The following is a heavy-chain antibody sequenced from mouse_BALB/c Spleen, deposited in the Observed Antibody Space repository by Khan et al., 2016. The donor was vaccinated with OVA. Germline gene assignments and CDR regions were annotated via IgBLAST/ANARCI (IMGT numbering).Heavy chain of an antibody. D-gene: IGHD1-1*01. J-gene: IGHJ4*01. CDR1: GYIFTSYW. CDR3: ARDYGSNYTRDY. CDR2: IYPGTGST. Sequence: QVQLKESGAELVRPGASVKLSCKTSGYIFTSYWIHWVRQRSGQGLEWIARIYPGTGSTYYTETFKGKATLTADKSSRTAYMQLSSLKSEDSAVYFRARDYGSNYTRDYWGQGTSVTVSS. V-gene: IGHV1-76*01.